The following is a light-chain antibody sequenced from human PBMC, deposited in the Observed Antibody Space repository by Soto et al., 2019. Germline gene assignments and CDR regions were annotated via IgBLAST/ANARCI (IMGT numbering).Light chain of an antibody. CDR2: GAS. V-gene: IGKV3-15*01. CDR1: QRVSSN. CDR3: HQYNNWPYT. J-gene: IGKJ2*01. Sequence: EFVIPQSPAPLSFSPGERPALPSRASQRVSSNFAWYQQKPGQAPRLLIYGASTRATGIPARFSGSGSGTEFTLTISSLQSEDFAVYYCHQYNNWPYTFGQGTKLEIK.